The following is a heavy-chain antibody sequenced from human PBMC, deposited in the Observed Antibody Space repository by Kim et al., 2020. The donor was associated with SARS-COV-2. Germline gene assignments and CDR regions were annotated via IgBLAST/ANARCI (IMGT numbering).Heavy chain of an antibody. D-gene: IGHD3-10*01. CDR2: ISSSSSYI. V-gene: IGHV3-21*01. Sequence: GGSLRLSCAASGFTFSSYSMNWVRQAPGKGLEWVSSISSSSSYIYYADSVKGRFTISRDNAKNSLYLQMNSLRAEDTAVYYCAREGYRSGSYISYYYGMDVWGQGTTVTVSS. CDR1: GFTFSSYS. J-gene: IGHJ6*02. CDR3: AREGYRSGSYISYYYGMDV.